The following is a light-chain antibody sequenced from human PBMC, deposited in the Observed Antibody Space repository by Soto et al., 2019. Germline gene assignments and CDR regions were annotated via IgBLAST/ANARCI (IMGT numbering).Light chain of an antibody. CDR3: CSYVGTYSYG. CDR2: DVT. CDR1: SSDVGAYNY. V-gene: IGLV2-11*01. Sequence: QSVLTQPRSVSGSRGQSITISCTGTSSDVGAYNYVSWYQQHPGKVLKLMLYDVTKRPSGVPDRFSGSKSGNTASLTISGLQAEDEADYYCCSYVGTYSYGFGTGTKVTVL. J-gene: IGLJ1*01.